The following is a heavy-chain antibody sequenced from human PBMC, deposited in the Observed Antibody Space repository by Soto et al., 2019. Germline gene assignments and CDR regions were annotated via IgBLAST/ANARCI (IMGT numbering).Heavy chain of an antibody. D-gene: IGHD6-13*01. J-gene: IGHJ5*02. Sequence: EVQLLESGGGLVQPGASLRLSCAASGFTFSSYAMSWVRQAPGKGLEWVSVISGSGGSTYFADSVKGRFTISRDNSKNTLYLQMNSLRAEDTAVYYCARSIRLGSSWDSGFDPWGQGTLVTVSS. CDR3: ARSIRLGSSWDSGFDP. CDR2: ISGSGGST. V-gene: IGHV3-23*01. CDR1: GFTFSSYA.